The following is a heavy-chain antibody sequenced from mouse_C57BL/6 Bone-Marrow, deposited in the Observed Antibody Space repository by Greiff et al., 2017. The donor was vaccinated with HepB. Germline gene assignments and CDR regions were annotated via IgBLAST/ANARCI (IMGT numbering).Heavy chain of an antibody. CDR1: GFNIKDDY. Sequence: VQLQQSGAELVRPGASVKLSCTASGFNIKDDYMHWVKQRPEQGLEWIGWIDPENGDTEYASKFQGKATITADTSSNTAYLQLSSLPSEDTAVYYCTTLGAYAMDYWGQGTSVTVSS. CDR3: TTLGAYAMDY. J-gene: IGHJ4*01. V-gene: IGHV14-4*01. CDR2: IDPENGDT.